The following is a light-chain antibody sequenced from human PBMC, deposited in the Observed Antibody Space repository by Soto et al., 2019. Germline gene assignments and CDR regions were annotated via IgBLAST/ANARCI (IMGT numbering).Light chain of an antibody. V-gene: IGKV3-20*01. J-gene: IGKJ1*01. CDR1: QSVSSN. CDR3: QQYGSSPQWT. CDR2: GAS. Sequence: TQSPATLSVAPVERANLSSMSSQSVSSNLAWYQQKPGQAPRLLIYGASSRATGIPDRFSGSGSGTDFTLTISRLEPEDFAVYYCQQYGSSPQWTFGQGTKVDIK.